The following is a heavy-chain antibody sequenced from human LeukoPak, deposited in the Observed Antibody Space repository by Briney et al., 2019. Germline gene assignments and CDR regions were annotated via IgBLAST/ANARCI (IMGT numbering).Heavy chain of an antibody. Sequence: PGGSLRLSCAASGFTFNDYWVHWVRQAPGKGLVWVSRINGDGSSTTYADSVKGRFTISRDNAKNSLYLQMNSLRAEDAAVYYCARGASSSGWNYFDYWGQGTLVTASS. CDR3: ARGASSSGWNYFDY. D-gene: IGHD6-19*01. CDR2: INGDGSST. V-gene: IGHV3-74*01. J-gene: IGHJ4*02. CDR1: GFTFNDYW.